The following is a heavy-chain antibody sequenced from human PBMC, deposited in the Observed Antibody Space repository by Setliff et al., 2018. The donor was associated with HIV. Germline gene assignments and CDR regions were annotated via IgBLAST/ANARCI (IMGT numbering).Heavy chain of an antibody. CDR2: MSGSGGFR. CDR1: GFNFNDYA. D-gene: IGHD6-13*01. CDR3: ARDCRVGWVFTYGMDV. V-gene: IGHV3-23*01. J-gene: IGHJ6*02. Sequence: GGSLRLSCAVSGFNFNDYAVSWVRQAPGKGLEWVSAMSGSGGFRYYADSVKGRFTISKDTSNNTLFLQMNSLRPEDTAVYYCARDCRVGWVFTYGMDVWGQGTLVTVSS.